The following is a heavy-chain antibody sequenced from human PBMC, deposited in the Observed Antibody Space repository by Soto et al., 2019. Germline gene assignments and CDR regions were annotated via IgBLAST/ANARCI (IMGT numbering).Heavy chain of an antibody. CDR1: GGKFTNYV. J-gene: IGHJ5*02. CDR3: ARGTSSPNFDP. CDR2: LIPIFGAA. D-gene: IGHD3-16*02. V-gene: IGHV1-69*01. Sequence: QVQLVQSGAEVRKPGSSVKVSCKISGGKFTNYVISWLRQAPGQGLEWMGGLIPIFGAANLAQKFQGRVTITADESTSTVNMELSSLTSEDTAVYYCARGTSSPNFDPWGQGTLVTVSS.